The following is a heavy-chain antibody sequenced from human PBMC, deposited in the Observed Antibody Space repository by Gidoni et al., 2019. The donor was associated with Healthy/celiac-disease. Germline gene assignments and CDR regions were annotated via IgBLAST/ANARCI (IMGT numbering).Heavy chain of an antibody. Sequence: QVQLVQSGAEVKKPGASVKVSCKASGYTFTSYYMHWVRQAPGQGLEWMGIINPSGGSTSYAQKFQGRVTMTRDTSTSTVYMELSSLRSEDTAVYYCARDVKDSSGYYSDRDAFDIWGQGTMVTVSS. CDR3: ARDVKDSSGYYSDRDAFDI. D-gene: IGHD3-22*01. CDR1: GYTFTSYY. V-gene: IGHV1-46*01. J-gene: IGHJ3*02. CDR2: INPSGGST.